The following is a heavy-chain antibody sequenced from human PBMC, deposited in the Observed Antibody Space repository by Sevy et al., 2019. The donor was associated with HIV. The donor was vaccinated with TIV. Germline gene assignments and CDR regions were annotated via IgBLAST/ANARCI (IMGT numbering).Heavy chain of an antibody. CDR2: IYTSGTT. D-gene: IGHD3-22*01. CDR3: ARSYYYDSSGNYVWYYFDY. J-gene: IGHJ4*02. CDR1: GGSISSGNYY. V-gene: IGHV4-61*02. Sequence: SETLSLTCTVSGGSISSGNYYWSWIRQPAGKGLEWIGRIYTSGTTNYNPSLESRVTMSVDTSKNQFSLKLSSVTAAETAVYYCARSYYYDSSGNYVWYYFDYWGQGTLVTVSS.